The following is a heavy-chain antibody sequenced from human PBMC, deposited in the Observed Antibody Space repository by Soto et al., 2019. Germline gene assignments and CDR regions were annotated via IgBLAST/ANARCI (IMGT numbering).Heavy chain of an antibody. CDR1: GGAFSGYS. D-gene: IGHD5-18*01. Sequence: QVQLQQWVAGLLKPSETLSLTCAVYGGAFSGYSWSWIRQPPGNGLEWIGEIHHSGSTNDNPSLKSRVTISVDTSKYQFSLKLSSVTAADTAVYYCSRLDTARGGHYWVQGTLVTVSS. CDR2: IHHSGST. V-gene: IGHV4-34*01. J-gene: IGHJ4*02. CDR3: SRLDTARGGHY.